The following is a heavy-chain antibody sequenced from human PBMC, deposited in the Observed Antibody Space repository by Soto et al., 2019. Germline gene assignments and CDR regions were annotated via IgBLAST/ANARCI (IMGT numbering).Heavy chain of an antibody. CDR3: AKDRSHYYDSTLDS. D-gene: IGHD3-22*01. V-gene: IGHV3-23*01. J-gene: IGHJ5*01. CDR1: GITFSSCA. CDR2: ISGSGDST. Sequence: EVQLLESGGGLVQPGGSLRLSCAGSGITFSSCAMSWVRQAPGKGLEWVSAISGSGDSTDYADSVKGRFAISRDNSKNTLHLQMNCLRAEDTAVYYCAKDRSHYYDSTLDSWGQGTLVTVSS.